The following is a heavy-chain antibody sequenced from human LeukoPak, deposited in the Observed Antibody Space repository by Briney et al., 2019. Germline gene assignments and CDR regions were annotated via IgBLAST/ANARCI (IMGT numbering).Heavy chain of an antibody. J-gene: IGHJ5*02. CDR2: INHSGST. CDR1: GGSFSGYY. V-gene: IGHV4-34*01. D-gene: IGHD3-3*01. Sequence: PSETLSLTCAVYGGSFSGYYWSWIRRPPGKGLEWIGEINHSGSTNYNPSLKSRVTISVDTSKNQFSLKLSSVTAADTAVYYCGISPSLYYDFWSGYYPSGWFDPWGQGTQVTVSS. CDR3: GISPSLYYDFWSGYYPSGWFDP.